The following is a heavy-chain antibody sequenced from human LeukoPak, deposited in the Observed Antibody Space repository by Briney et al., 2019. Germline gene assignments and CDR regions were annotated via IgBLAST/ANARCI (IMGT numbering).Heavy chain of an antibody. CDR1: GGSISSNTYS. J-gene: IGHJ4*02. D-gene: IGHD6-6*01. Sequence: PSETLSLTCTVSGGSISSNTYSWGWIRQPPGKGLEWIGSIYYSGSTYYNPSLKSRVTISVDTSKNQFSLKLSSVTAADTAVYYCASEVEYSSSGENPSRDYWGQGTLVTVSS. CDR3: ASEVEYSSSGENPSRDY. V-gene: IGHV4-39*07. CDR2: IYYSGST.